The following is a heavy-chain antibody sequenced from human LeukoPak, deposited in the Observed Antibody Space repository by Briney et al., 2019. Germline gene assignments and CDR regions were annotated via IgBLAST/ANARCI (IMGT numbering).Heavy chain of an antibody. D-gene: IGHD2-15*01. CDR1: GFTFSSYS. CDR3: ARGPTYCSGGSCYYPDY. CDR2: ISSSSSYI. J-gene: IGHJ4*02. Sequence: MPGGSLRLSRAASGFTFSSYSMNWVRQAPGKGLEWVSSISSSSSYIYYADSVKGRFTISRDNAKNSLCLQMNSLRAEDTAVYYCARGPTYCSGGSCYYPDYWGQGTLVTVSS. V-gene: IGHV3-21*01.